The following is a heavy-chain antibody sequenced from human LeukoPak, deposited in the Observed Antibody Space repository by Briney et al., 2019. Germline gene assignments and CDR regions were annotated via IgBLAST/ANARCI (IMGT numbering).Heavy chain of an antibody. Sequence: PSETLSLTCTVSGGSISSSSYYWGWIRQPPGKGLEWIGSIYYSGSTYYNPSLKSRVTISVDTSKNQFSLKLSSVTAADTAVYYCARGKWHSNANFEGCWFDPWGQGTLVTVSS. D-gene: IGHD5-18*01. CDR2: IYYSGST. CDR1: GGSISSSSYY. CDR3: ARGKWHSNANFEGCWFDP. V-gene: IGHV4-39*01. J-gene: IGHJ5*02.